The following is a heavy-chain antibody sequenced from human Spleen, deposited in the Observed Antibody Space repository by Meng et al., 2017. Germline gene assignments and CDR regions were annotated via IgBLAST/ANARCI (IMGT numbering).Heavy chain of an antibody. Sequence: SETLSLTCTVSGGSISSTSYYWGWIRQPPGKGLEWIGDIYYSGSTNYNPSLKSRVTISVDTSKNQFSLKLSSVTAADTAVYYCARDRSYSSSWYDYWGQGTLVTVSS. CDR2: IYYSGST. J-gene: IGHJ4*02. D-gene: IGHD6-13*01. CDR1: GGSISSTSYY. V-gene: IGHV4-61*01. CDR3: ARDRSYSSSWYDY.